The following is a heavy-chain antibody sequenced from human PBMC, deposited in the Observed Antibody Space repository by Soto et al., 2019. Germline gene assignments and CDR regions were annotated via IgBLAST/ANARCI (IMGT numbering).Heavy chain of an antibody. CDR2: ISSTTNYV. V-gene: IGHV3-21*01. J-gene: IGHJ4*02. CDR3: ARESEDLTSNFDY. CDR1: GFTFTRYS. Sequence: GGSLRLSCAASGFTFTRYSMNWVRQAPGKGLEWVSSISSTTNYVYYADSMKGRFTVSRDNAKNSVYLEMNSLSAEDTAVYYCARESEDLTSNFDYWGQGTLVTVSS.